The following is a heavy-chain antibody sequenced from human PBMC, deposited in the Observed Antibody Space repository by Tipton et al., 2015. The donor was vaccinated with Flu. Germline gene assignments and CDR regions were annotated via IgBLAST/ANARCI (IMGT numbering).Heavy chain of an antibody. CDR3: ARDLGSFNWFDR. CDR2: INRNGNT. V-gene: IGHV4-38-2*02. J-gene: IGHJ5*02. CDR1: GDSIRSNYY. D-gene: IGHD2-15*01. Sequence: TLSLTCMVSGDSIRSNYYWGWIRQPPGRGLEWIGNINRNGNTYRNPSLKSRVTISVDTSRNQFSLKLSSVTAADTAVYYCARDLGSFNWFDRWGQGTLVTVSS.